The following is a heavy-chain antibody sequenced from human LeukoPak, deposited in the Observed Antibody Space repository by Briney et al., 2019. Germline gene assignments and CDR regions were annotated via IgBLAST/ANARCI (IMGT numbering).Heavy chain of an antibody. CDR3: ARERRGSSWPIFDY. Sequence: GGSLRLSCAASGFTFSSYSMNWVRQAPGKGLEWVSSISSSSSYIYYADSVKGRFTISRDNAKNSLYLQINSLRAEDTAVYYCARERRGSSWPIFDYWGQGTLLTVCS. V-gene: IGHV3-21*01. J-gene: IGHJ4*02. CDR2: ISSSSSYI. CDR1: GFTFSSYS. D-gene: IGHD6-13*01.